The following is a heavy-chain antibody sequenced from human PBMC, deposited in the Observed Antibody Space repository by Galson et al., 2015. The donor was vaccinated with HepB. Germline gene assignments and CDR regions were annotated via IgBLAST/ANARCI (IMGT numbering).Heavy chain of an antibody. Sequence: ETLSLTCTVSGGSISNYYWNWIRQPAGQGLEWIGRMHTSESTNYNPSLESRITMSLDTSKNHFSLRLDSVTAADTAVYYCARATTLVTGDFDLWGRGTLVTVSS. CDR3: ARATTLVTGDFDL. D-gene: IGHD4-23*01. V-gene: IGHV4-4*07. CDR1: GGSISNYY. CDR2: MHTSEST. J-gene: IGHJ2*01.